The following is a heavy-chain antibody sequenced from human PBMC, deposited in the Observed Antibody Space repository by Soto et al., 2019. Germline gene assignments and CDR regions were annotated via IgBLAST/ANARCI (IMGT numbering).Heavy chain of an antibody. CDR3: ARGDDSSGWYNYFDY. Sequence: GGSLRLSCAASGFTFSTYTMNWVRQAPGTGLEWVSFISSSSSTIYYADSVKGRFTISRDNAKNSLYLQMNSLRDEDTAVYYCARGDDSSGWYNYFDYWGQGTLVTVSS. CDR1: GFTFSTYT. CDR2: ISSSSSTI. V-gene: IGHV3-48*02. J-gene: IGHJ4*02. D-gene: IGHD6-19*01.